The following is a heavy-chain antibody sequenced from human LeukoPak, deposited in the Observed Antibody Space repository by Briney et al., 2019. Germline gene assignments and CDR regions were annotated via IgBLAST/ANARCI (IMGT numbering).Heavy chain of an antibody. CDR3: ARVKYYYGSGSWYYFDY. J-gene: IGHJ4*02. CDR2: IYYSGST. V-gene: IGHV4-61*01. CDR1: GGSVSSGSYY. D-gene: IGHD3-10*01. Sequence: SETLSLTCTVSGGSVSSGSYYWSWIRQPPGKGLEWIGYIYYSGSTNYNPSLKSRVTIPVDTSKNQFSLKLSSVTAADTAVYYCARVKYYYGSGSWYYFDYWGQGTLVTVSS.